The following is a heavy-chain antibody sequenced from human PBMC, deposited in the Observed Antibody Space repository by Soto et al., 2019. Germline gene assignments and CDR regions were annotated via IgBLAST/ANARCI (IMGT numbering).Heavy chain of an antibody. Sequence: SETLSLTCAVSGGSISSGGYSWSWIRQPPGKGLEWIGYIYQSGSTYYNPSLKSRVTISVDRSKNQFSLKLTSVTAADTAFYYCARLYCSTISCLLDYWGQGTLVTVSS. CDR1: GGSISSGGYS. D-gene: IGHD2-2*01. V-gene: IGHV4-30-2*01. J-gene: IGHJ4*02. CDR2: IYQSGST. CDR3: ARLYCSTISCLLDY.